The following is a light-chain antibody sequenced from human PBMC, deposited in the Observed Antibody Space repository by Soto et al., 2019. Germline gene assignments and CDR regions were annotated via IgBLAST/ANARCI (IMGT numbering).Light chain of an antibody. CDR3: QQRSNWPRT. CDR1: QRVSSY. V-gene: IGKV3-11*01. Sequence: EIVLTQSPATLSLSPGERATLSCRASQRVSSYLAWYQQKSGQAPRLLIYDASNRATGIPARFSGSGSGTDFTLTISSLEPEDFAVYYCQQRSNWPRTFGGGTKVEIK. J-gene: IGKJ4*01. CDR2: DAS.